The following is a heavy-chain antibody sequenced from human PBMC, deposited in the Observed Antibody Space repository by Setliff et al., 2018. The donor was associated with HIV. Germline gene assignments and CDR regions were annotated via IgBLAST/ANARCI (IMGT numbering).Heavy chain of an antibody. D-gene: IGHD1-26*01. CDR3: ARLGYSGSLVGAFDI. CDR2: IYHSGIT. V-gene: IGHV4-38-2*02. CDR1: GYSISSGYY. J-gene: IGHJ3*02. Sequence: PSETLSLTCTVSGYSISSGYYWGWIRQPPGKGLEWIGSIYHSGITYYNSSLESRVTISVDTSKNQFSLNLTSVTAADTAVYYCARLGYSGSLVGAFDIWGQGTMVTVSS.